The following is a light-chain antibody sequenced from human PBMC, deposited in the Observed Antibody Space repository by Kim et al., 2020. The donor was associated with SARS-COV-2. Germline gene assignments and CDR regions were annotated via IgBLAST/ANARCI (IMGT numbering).Light chain of an antibody. J-gene: IGKJ5*01. CDR3: QQYYTYPS. V-gene: IGKV1-8*01. CDR1: QSISTY. CDR2: GAY. Sequence: IRMTQSPSSFSASTGDRVTITCRASQSISTYVAWYQQKPGKAPKLLIYGAYTLHSGVPSRFSGSGSGTEFTLTINWLQSEDFATYYCQQYYTYPSFAQGARLEIK.